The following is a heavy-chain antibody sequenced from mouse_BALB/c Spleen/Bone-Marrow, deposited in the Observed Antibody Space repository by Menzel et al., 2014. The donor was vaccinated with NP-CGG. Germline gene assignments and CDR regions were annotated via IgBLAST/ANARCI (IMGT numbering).Heavy chain of an antibody. CDR2: IYPGNGDT. J-gene: IGHJ2*01. CDR1: GYTFTSYN. CDR3: AREGRSHFDH. V-gene: IGHV1-12*01. Sequence: QVQLQQSGAELVKPGASMKMSCKASGYTFTSYNLHWIKQTPGQGLEWIGAIYPGNGDTSYNQRFKGKATLTTDKSSNTAYMQLSSLTSEDSAVYYCAREGRSHFDHWGQGSTLTVPS.